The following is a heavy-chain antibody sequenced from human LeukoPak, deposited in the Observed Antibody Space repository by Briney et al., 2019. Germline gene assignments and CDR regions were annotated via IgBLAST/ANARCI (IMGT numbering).Heavy chain of an antibody. CDR3: ARLEYSSPLIDYYYGMDV. V-gene: IGHV1-18*04. CDR1: GYTFTSYG. J-gene: IGHJ6*04. D-gene: IGHD6-6*01. Sequence: SVKVSCKASGYTFTSYGISWVRQAPGQGLEWMGWISAYNGNTNYAQKPQGRVTMTTDTSTSTAYMELRSLRSDDTAVYYCARLEYSSPLIDYYYGMDVWGKGTTVTVSS. CDR2: ISAYNGNT.